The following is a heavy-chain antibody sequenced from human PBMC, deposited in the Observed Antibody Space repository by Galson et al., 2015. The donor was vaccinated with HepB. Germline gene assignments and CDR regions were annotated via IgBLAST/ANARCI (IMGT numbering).Heavy chain of an antibody. CDR3: ARDSFGSWALDDY. CDR2: ISSSSSYI. V-gene: IGHV3-21*01. D-gene: IGHD6-13*01. Sequence: SLRLSCAASGFTFSSYSMNWVRQAPGKGLEWVSSISSSSSYIYYADSVKGRFTISRDNAKNSLYLQMNSPRAEDTAVYYCARDSFGSWALDDYWGQGTLVTVSS. J-gene: IGHJ4*02. CDR1: GFTFSSYS.